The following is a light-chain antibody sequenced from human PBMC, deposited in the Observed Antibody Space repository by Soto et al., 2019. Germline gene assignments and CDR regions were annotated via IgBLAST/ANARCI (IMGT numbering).Light chain of an antibody. Sequence: QSVLTQPPSVSGAPGQRVTISCTGSGSNIGAGYDVHWYQQLPGTAPKLLIYGNSNRPSGVPDRFSGSKSGTSASLAITGLQAEDEADYYCQSHDSSLSGVVFGGGTKLTVL. J-gene: IGLJ2*01. V-gene: IGLV1-40*01. CDR1: GSNIGAGYD. CDR3: QSHDSSLSGVV. CDR2: GNS.